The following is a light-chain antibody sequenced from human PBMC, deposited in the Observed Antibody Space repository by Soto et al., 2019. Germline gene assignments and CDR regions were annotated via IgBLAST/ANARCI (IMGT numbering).Light chain of an antibody. V-gene: IGKV3-20*01. CDR3: QQYGSSSYT. J-gene: IGKJ2*01. CDR2: SAS. Sequence: EIVLTQSPGTLSLSPGERATLSCRASQSVSSSYLGWYQQKPGQAPRLLIYSASSRATGIPDRFSGSGSGTDFTLTISRLEPEDVAVYYCQQYGSSSYTFGQGTKLEIK. CDR1: QSVSSSY.